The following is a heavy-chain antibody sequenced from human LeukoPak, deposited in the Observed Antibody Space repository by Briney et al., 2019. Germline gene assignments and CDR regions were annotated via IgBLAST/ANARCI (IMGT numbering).Heavy chain of an antibody. D-gene: IGHD3-16*01. J-gene: IGHJ4*02. V-gene: IGHV3-66*02. CDR1: GFTVSNNY. CDR2: IYSGDNT. Sequence: PGGSLRLSCAASGFTVSNNYMSWVRQAPGKGLEWVSVIYSGDNTYYVESVKGRFTISRDNSKNTLFLQMNRLRADDTAVYYCAGRRALDASFDYWGQGPLVTVSS. CDR3: AGRRALDASFDY.